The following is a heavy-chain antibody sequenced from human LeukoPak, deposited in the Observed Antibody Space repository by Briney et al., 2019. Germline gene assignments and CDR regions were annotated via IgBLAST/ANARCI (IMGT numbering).Heavy chain of an antibody. CDR2: IYTNTGNP. D-gene: IGHD6-13*01. J-gene: IGHJ4*02. CDR1: GYTFTTYA. V-gene: IGHV7-4-1*02. Sequence: ASVKVSCKASGYTFTTYAMNWVRQAPGQGLEWMGWIYTNTGNPTYTQGFTGRFVFSLDTSVSTTYLQISNLKAEDTAVYYCARGIPVYGSSWSYYFDYWGQGTLVTVSS. CDR3: ARGIPVYGSSWSYYFDY.